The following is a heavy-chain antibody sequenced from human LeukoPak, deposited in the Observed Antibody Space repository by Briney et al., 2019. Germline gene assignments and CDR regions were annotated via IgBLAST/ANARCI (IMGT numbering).Heavy chain of an antibody. CDR2: IIPIFGTA. Sequence: SVKVSCKASGYNFIGYYIHWLRQAPGQGLEWMGGIIPIFGTANYAQKFQGRVTITADESTSTAYMELSSLRSEDTAVYYCARSKGVVTAQFNYYYMDVWGKGTTVTISS. D-gene: IGHD2-21*02. V-gene: IGHV1-69*13. J-gene: IGHJ6*03. CDR1: GYNFIGYY. CDR3: ARSKGVVTAQFNYYYMDV.